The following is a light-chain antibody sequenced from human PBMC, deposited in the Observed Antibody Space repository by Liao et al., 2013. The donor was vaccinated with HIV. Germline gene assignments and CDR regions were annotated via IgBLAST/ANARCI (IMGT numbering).Light chain of an antibody. CDR1: ELGDKY. CDR3: QVWDSSSDHYV. CDR2: QDR. V-gene: IGLV3-1*01. J-gene: IGLJ1*01. Sequence: SYELTQPPSVSVSPGQTASITCSGDELGDKYACWYQQKPGQSPVLVIYQDRKRPSGIPERFAGSNSGNTATLTISRVEAGDEADYYCQVWDSSSDHYVFGSGTKVTVL.